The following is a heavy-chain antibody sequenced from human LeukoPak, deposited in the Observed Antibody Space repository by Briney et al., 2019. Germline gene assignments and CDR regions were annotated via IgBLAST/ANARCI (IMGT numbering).Heavy chain of an antibody. CDR1: VYTFTGYY. V-gene: IGHV1-2*02. Sequence: ASVKASCKASVYTFTGYYMHWVRQSTGQGLECLGWINPNSGGTNYAQKFQGRVTMTRDTSISTAYMELSRLRSDDTAVYYCARGGYYDNNYFDYWGQGTLVTVSS. J-gene: IGHJ4*02. CDR2: INPNSGGT. CDR3: ARGGYYDNNYFDY. D-gene: IGHD3-22*01.